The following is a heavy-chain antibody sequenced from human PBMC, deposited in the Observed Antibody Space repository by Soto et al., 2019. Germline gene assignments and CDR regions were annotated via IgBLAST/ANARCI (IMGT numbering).Heavy chain of an antibody. CDR2: ISFDGSNT. V-gene: IGHV3-30*18. J-gene: IGHJ4*01. CDR1: GFSFRSYG. Sequence: QVQLVESGGAVVQAGRSLRLSCAASGFSFRSYGVHWVRQAPGKGLEWVAVISFDGSNTYYADSLKDRFTISRDNSNNTLYLQMSSLTAEDTAVYYCAKEGGCHTGFLEYWGHGTLVAVSS. CDR3: AKEGGCHTGFLEY. D-gene: IGHD3-3*01.